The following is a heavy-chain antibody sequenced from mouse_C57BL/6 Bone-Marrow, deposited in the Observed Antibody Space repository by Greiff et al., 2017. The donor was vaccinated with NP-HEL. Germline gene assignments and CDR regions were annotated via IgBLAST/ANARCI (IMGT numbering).Heavy chain of an antibody. CDR1: GYTFTSYW. J-gene: IGHJ4*01. CDR3: ARSGDYDDDADAMDY. CDR2: IDPSDSYT. D-gene: IGHD2-4*01. Sequence: QVQLQQPGAELVMPGASVKLSCKASGYTFTSYWMHWVKQRPGQGLEWIGEIDPSDSYTNYNQKFKGKSTLTVDKSSSTAYMQLSSLTSEDSAVYYCARSGDYDDDADAMDYWGQGTSVTVSS. V-gene: IGHV1-69*01.